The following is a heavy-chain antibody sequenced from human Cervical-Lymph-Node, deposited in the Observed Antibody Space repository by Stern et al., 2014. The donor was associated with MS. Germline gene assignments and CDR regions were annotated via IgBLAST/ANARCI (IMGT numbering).Heavy chain of an antibody. Sequence: VQLVQSGAEVKNPGASVKVSCKASGYTFGSYGISWVRQAPGQGLEWMGWISTSNGNANYAQKFQGRVIMTTETSTNTAYLELRSLISDDTAVYYCARGVVAPFDYWGQGTLVTVSS. J-gene: IGHJ4*02. CDR2: ISTSNGNA. D-gene: IGHD2-15*01. CDR1: GYTFGSYG. CDR3: ARGVVAPFDY. V-gene: IGHV1-18*01.